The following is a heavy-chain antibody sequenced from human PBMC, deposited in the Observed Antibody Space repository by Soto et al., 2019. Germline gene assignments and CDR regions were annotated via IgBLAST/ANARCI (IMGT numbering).Heavy chain of an antibody. V-gene: IGHV3-48*03. CDR1: GFTFSPYE. D-gene: IGHD2-8*01. CDR2: ISSSGSTI. CDR3: VREAPCSNGVCQFDY. Sequence: LRLSCAASGFTFSPYEMSWVRQAPGKGLEWISYISSSGSTIHYADSVKGRFSISRDDAKKSLFLQMNSLRAEDTAVYYCVREAPCSNGVCQFDYWGRGTLVTVSS. J-gene: IGHJ4*02.